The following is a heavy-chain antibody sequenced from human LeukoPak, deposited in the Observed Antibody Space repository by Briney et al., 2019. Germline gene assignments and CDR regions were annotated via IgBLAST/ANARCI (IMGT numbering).Heavy chain of an antibody. CDR2: IKQDGTEK. CDR1: GFTFSSYW. Sequence: GSLRLSCAASGFTFSSYWMSWVRQAPGEGLEWVANIKQDGTEKYYMDSVKGRFTISRDNAKNSLYLQMNSLRAEDTAVYYCARDAYGSGTNAFDIWGQGTMVTVSS. D-gene: IGHD3-10*01. J-gene: IGHJ3*02. V-gene: IGHV3-7*01. CDR3: ARDAYGSGTNAFDI.